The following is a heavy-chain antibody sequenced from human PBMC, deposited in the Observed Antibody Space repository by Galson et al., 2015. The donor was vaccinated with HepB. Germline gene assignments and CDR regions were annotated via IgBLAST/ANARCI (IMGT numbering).Heavy chain of an antibody. CDR3: ARAVGGYGSFDY. Sequence: SLRLSCAASGFTFSSYDMHWVRQATGKGLEWVSAIGTAGDTYYPGSVKGRFTISRGNAKNSLYLQMNSLRAGDTAVYYCARAVGGYGSFDYWGQGTLVTVSS. V-gene: IGHV3-13*04. CDR1: GFTFSSYD. D-gene: IGHD5-12*01. J-gene: IGHJ4*02. CDR2: IGTAGDT.